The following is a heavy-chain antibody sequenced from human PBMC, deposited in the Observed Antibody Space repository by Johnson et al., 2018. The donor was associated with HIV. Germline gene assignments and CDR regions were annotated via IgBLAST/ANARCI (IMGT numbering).Heavy chain of an antibody. CDR3: ARLGYSSIASPDAFDI. CDR1: GFIFSHAW. Sequence: VQLVESGGDLVKPGGSPRLSCAASGFIFSHAWMSLVRQAPGKGLEWVSVIYSGGSTYYADAVKGRFTISRDNSNNTLYLQMNSLRAEDTAVYYCARLGYSSIASPDAFDIWGQGTMVTVSS. D-gene: IGHD6-13*01. V-gene: IGHV3-66*04. J-gene: IGHJ3*02. CDR2: IYSGGST.